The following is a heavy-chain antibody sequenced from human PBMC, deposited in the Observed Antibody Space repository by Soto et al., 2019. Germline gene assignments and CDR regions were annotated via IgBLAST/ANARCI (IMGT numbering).Heavy chain of an antibody. CDR3: ARDRKQLVVGNWFDP. CDR1: GFTFSSYG. CDR2: IWYDGSNK. J-gene: IGHJ5*02. Sequence: GGSLRLSCAASGFTFSSYGMHWVRQAPGKGLEWVAVIWYDGSNKYYADSVKGRFTISRDNSKNTLYLQMNSLRAEDTAVYYCARDRKQLVVGNWFDPWGQGTLVTVSS. V-gene: IGHV3-33*01. D-gene: IGHD6-6*01.